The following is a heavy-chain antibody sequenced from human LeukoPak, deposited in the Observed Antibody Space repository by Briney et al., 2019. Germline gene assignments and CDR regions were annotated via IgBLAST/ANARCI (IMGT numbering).Heavy chain of an antibody. CDR1: GYTFTGYY. D-gene: IGHD4-17*01. CDR3: AISTVTTGYYYYGMDV. CDR2: INPNSGGT. Sequence: VSVKVSCKASGYTFTGYYMHWVRQAPGQGLEWMGWINPNSGGTNYAQKFQGRVTMTRDTSISTAYMELSRLRSDDTAVYYCAISTVTTGYYYYGMDVWGQGTTVTVSS. J-gene: IGHJ6*02. V-gene: IGHV1-2*02.